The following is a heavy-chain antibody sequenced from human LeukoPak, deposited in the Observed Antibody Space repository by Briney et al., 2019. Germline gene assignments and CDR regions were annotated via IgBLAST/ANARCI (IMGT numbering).Heavy chain of an antibody. J-gene: IGHJ3*02. CDR1: GAFISGSGYY. V-gene: IGHV4-39*01. Sequence: SETLSLTCAVSGAFISGSGYYWGWLRQPPGKGLEWIGSIYYSGSTYYNPSLKSRVTISVDTSKNQFTLKLSSVTAADTAVYYCARLLNPGDAFDIWGQGTMVTASS. D-gene: IGHD1-14*01. CDR3: ARLLNPGDAFDI. CDR2: IYYSGST.